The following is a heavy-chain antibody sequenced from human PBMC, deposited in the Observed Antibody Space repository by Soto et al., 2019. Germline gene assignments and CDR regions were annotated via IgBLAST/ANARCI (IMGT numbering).Heavy chain of an antibody. CDR2: KPYTGGP. V-gene: IGHV4-61*01. CDR3: AKVRWGGDS. Sequence: PSETLSLTCSVAGDAVSRGSCHWSCIGQPPGKGLEWIGFKPYTGGPDYNPSLKSRVVISIDRSKNQFSLKLSSVTAPDPAVYFCAKVRWGGDSWGPGTLVTVSS. CDR1: GDAVSRGSCH. J-gene: IGHJ4*02. D-gene: IGHD7-27*01.